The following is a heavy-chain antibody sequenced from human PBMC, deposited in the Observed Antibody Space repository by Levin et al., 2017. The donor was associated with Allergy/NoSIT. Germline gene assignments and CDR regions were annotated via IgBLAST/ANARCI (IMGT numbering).Heavy chain of an antibody. J-gene: IGHJ4*02. CDR3: ARSWGYSYGYPFDY. Sequence: GGSLRLSCAASGFTFSDYDMTWIRQAPGRGLEWVSHITSSGSTIYYADSVKGRFTISRDNAKKSLYLQINSLRADDTAVYYCARSWGYSYGYPFDYWGQGTLVTVSS. D-gene: IGHD5-18*01. V-gene: IGHV3-11*01. CDR1: GFTFSDYD. CDR2: ITSSGSTI.